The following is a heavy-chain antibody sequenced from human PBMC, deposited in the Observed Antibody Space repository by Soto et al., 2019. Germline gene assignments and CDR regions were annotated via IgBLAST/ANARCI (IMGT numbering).Heavy chain of an antibody. CDR3: ARDPLESAGYSSSWYRDY. J-gene: IGHJ4*02. CDR2: ISAYNGNT. V-gene: IGHV1-18*01. Sequence: QVQLVQSGAEVKKPGASVKVSCKASGYTFTSYGISCVRQAPGQGLELMGWISAYNGNTNYAQKLQGRVTMTTDTSTSTAYMELRSLRSDDTAVYYCARDPLESAGYSSSWYRDYWGQGTLVTVSS. D-gene: IGHD6-13*01. CDR1: GYTFTSYG.